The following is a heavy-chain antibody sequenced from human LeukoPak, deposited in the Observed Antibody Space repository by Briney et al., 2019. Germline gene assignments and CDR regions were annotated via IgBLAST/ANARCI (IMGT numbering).Heavy chain of an antibody. J-gene: IGHJ4*02. CDR1: GFTVSSNY. D-gene: IGHD3-16*01. V-gene: IGHV3-66*01. CDR3: ARVVMESLDY. Sequence: GGSLRLSCAASGFTVSSNYMSWVRQAPGKGLEWVSIIYSGGSTYYADSVKGRFTISRDNSKNTLYLQMNSLRAEDTAVSYCARVVMESLDYWGQGTLVTVSS. CDR2: IYSGGST.